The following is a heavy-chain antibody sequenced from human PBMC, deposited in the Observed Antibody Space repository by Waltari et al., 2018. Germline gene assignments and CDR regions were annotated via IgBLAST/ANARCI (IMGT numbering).Heavy chain of an antibody. V-gene: IGHV4-39*01. J-gene: IGHJ4*02. Sequence: QLQLQESGPGLVKPSETLSLTCTVSGGSISSSSYYWGWIRQPPGKGLEWIGSIYYSGSTYYNQSLKSRVTISVDTSKNQFSLKLSSVTAADTAVYYCANSVEMATIRPHFDYWGQGTLVTVSS. CDR3: ANSVEMATIRPHFDY. CDR2: IYYSGST. D-gene: IGHD5-12*01. CDR1: GGSISSSSYY.